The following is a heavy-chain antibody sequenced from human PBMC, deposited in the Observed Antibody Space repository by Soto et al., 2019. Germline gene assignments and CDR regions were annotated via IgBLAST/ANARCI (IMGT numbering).Heavy chain of an antibody. CDR2: IYYSGST. D-gene: IGHD3-22*01. J-gene: IGHJ4*02. CDR1: GGSISSGDYY. Sequence: SETLSLTCTVSGGSISSGDYYWSWIRQPPGKGLEWIGYIYYSGSTYYNPSLKSRVTISVDTSKNQFSLKLSSVTAADTAVYYCARDTYYYDSSGYYHLHFGYWGQGTLVTVSS. V-gene: IGHV4-30-4*01. CDR3: ARDTYYYDSSGYYHLHFGY.